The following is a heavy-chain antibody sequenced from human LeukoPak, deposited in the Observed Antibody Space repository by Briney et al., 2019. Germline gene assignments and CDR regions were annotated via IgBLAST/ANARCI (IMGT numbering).Heavy chain of an antibody. CDR2: IDPSGGST. CDR1: GYTFTSYY. Sequence: ASVKVSCKASGYTFTSYYMDWVRQAPGQGLEWMGIIDPSGGSTSYAQKFQGRVTMTRDTSTSTVYMELSSLRSEDTAVYYCARDPGPNYYDSLYFQHWGQGTLVTVSS. D-gene: IGHD3-22*01. V-gene: IGHV1-46*01. J-gene: IGHJ1*01. CDR3: ARDPGPNYYDSLYFQH.